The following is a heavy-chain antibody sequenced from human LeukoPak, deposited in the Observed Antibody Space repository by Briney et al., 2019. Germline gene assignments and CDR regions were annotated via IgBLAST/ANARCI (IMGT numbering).Heavy chain of an antibody. Sequence: PGGSLRLSCAASGFTFSSYGMHWVRQAPGKGLEWVAFIRYDGSNKYYADSVKGRFTISRDNSKNTLYLQMNSLRAEDTAVYYCAKDLQPIFGVVIQEYYFDYWGQGTLVTVSS. CDR2: IRYDGSNK. CDR3: AKDLQPIFGVVIQEYYFDY. CDR1: GFTFSSYG. V-gene: IGHV3-30*02. D-gene: IGHD3-3*01. J-gene: IGHJ4*02.